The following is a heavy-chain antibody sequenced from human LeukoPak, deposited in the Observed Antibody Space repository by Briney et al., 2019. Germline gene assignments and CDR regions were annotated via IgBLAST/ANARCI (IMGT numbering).Heavy chain of an antibody. CDR1: GFTFSSYE. Sequence: GGSLRLSCAASGFTFSSYEMNWVRQAPGKGLEWVSLISGDGGSTYYADSVKGRFTISRDNSKNSLYLQMNSLRTEDTALYYCAGLPAAAGLDYWGQGTLVTVSS. CDR3: AGLPAAAGLDY. J-gene: IGHJ4*02. CDR2: ISGDGGST. V-gene: IGHV3-43*02. D-gene: IGHD6-13*01.